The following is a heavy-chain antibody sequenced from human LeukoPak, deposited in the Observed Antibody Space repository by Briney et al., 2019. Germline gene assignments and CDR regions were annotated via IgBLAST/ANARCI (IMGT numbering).Heavy chain of an antibody. V-gene: IGHV3-23*01. CDR3: AKSYYDFWSGYYASNQGDYYYYMDV. CDR2: ISGSGGST. Sequence: GGSLRLSCAASGFTFSSYAMSWVRQAPGKGLKWVSGISGSGGSTYYADSVKGRFTISRDNSKNTLYLQMNSLRAEDTAVYYCAKSYYDFWSGYYASNQGDYYYYMDVWGKGTTVTVSS. CDR1: GFTFSSYA. D-gene: IGHD3-3*01. J-gene: IGHJ6*03.